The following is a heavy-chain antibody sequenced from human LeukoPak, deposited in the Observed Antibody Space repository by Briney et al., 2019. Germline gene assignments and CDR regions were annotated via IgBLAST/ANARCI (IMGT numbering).Heavy chain of an antibody. Sequence: GGSLRLSCAASGFTFNTFWMNWVRLAPGRGLEWLANIRPDGSDKYYVDSVRGRFTISRDNGKNLVYLEMNSLRVEDTAVYYCSGRDSSRNPCAYFGQGSLV. D-gene: IGHD2-2*01. CDR2: IRPDGSDK. CDR1: GFTFNTFW. CDR3: SGRDSSRNPCAY. V-gene: IGHV3-7*01. J-gene: IGHJ4*02.